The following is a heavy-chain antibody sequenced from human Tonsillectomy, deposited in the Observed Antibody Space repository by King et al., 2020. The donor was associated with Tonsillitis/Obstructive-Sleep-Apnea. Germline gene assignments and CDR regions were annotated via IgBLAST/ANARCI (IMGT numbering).Heavy chain of an antibody. CDR3: ARDSATYYMDV. J-gene: IGHJ6*03. CDR2: IRSSGIYI. Sequence: VQLVESGGGLVKPGGSLRLSCAASGFTFNDYSMNWVRQAPGKGREWFSSIRSSGIYIYYADSVKGRFTMSRDNAKHSLYLQMNSLRAEDTAVYYCARDSATYYMDVWGKGTTVTVSS. CDR1: GFTFNDYS. V-gene: IGHV3-21*01.